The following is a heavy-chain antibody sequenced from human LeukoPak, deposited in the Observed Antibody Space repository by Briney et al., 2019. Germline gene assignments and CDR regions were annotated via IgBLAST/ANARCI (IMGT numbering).Heavy chain of an antibody. V-gene: IGHV3-66*01. CDR1: GFTVSSSF. CDR2: IYTGGST. Sequence: GGSLRLSCAASGFTVSSSFMSWVRQAPGKGLEWVSVIYTGGSTYYADSVKGRFTISRDDSKNMVYLQMNSLRAEDTAVYFCSRDPAMTSGYGMTSGAKGPRSPSP. J-gene: IGHJ6*02. CDR3: SRDPAMTSGYGMTS. D-gene: IGHD4-11*01.